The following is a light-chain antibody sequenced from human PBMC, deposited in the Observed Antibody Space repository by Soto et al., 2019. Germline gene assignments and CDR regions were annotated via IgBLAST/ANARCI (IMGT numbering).Light chain of an antibody. CDR2: GAS. CDR3: QQYGRSPAT. Sequence: EIVLTQSPGTLSLSPGERATLSCRASQSVSSNYLAWYQQKPGQAPRLLIFGASSRASGIPDRFSGSGSGTDFTLTIGRLEPEDFAVYYCQQYGRSPATFGQGTKLDI. J-gene: IGKJ1*01. V-gene: IGKV3-20*01. CDR1: QSVSSNY.